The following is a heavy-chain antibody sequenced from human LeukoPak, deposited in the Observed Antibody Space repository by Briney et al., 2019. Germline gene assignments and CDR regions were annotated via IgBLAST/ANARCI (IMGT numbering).Heavy chain of an antibody. CDR3: VKALGESVYYAMDV. CDR2: ISSDGGST. D-gene: IGHD3-10*01. CDR1: GFSFSSYA. V-gene: IGHV3-64D*09. J-gene: IGHJ6*01. Sequence: PGGSLSLSCSVSGFSFSSYAMHWVRQAPGKGLESVSAISSDGGSTYYGDSVKGRITISRDNSKKTLYLQMSSLRADDTAVYYCVKALGESVYYAMDVLGQGTTVTVSS.